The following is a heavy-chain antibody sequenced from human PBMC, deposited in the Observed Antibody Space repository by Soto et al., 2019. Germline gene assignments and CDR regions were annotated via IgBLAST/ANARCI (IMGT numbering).Heavy chain of an antibody. CDR1: LGSFSGVY. CDR2: INHSGST. D-gene: IGHD5-18*01. J-gene: IGHJ6*02. V-gene: IGHV4-34*01. Sequence: LSLTCALYLGSFSGVYWTWFRQSRLHGLEWIGEINHSGSTNYSPSLKNRVTISVDRSTNYFSLRMTSVTAADAAVYYCARGRGYVYGYNFYRMDVWGQGTTVTAP. CDR3: ARGRGYVYGYNFYRMDV.